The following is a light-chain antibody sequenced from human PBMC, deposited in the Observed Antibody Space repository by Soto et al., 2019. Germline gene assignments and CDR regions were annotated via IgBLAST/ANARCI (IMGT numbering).Light chain of an antibody. CDR2: DSS. V-gene: IGKV1-39*01. CDR1: QSITSY. J-gene: IGKJ4*01. Sequence: QMTQSPSSLSASVGDRVTITCRASQSITSYLNWYQQKPGKAPNLLIYDSSSLQSGVPSRFGGSGSGTDFTLTISSLQPDDFASYYCLQTYDTPLTFGGGTKVDIK. CDR3: LQTYDTPLT.